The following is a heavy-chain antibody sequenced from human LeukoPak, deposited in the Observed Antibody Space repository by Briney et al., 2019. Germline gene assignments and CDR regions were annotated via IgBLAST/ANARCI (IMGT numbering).Heavy chain of an antibody. Sequence: ASVKVSCTASGYTFTSYGISWVRQAPGQGLEWMGIINPSGGSTSYAQKFQGRVTMTRDMSTSTVYLELSSLRSEDTAVYYCARVGLGTSNAFDIWGQGTMVAVSS. CDR3: ARVGLGTSNAFDI. D-gene: IGHD1-1*01. CDR1: GYTFTSYG. V-gene: IGHV1-46*01. J-gene: IGHJ3*02. CDR2: INPSGGST.